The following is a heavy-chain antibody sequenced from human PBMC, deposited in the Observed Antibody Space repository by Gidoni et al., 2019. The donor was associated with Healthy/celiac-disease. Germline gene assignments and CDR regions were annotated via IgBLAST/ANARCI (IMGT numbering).Heavy chain of an antibody. CDR3: ARGPYSYYDSSGYYPIFDY. J-gene: IGHJ4*02. D-gene: IGHD3-22*01. CDR1: GFTFRSYG. CDR2: RWYDGSNK. V-gene: IGHV3-33*01. Sequence: QVQLVESGGGVVQPGRSLRLSCAASGFTFRSYGMHWVRQAPGKGLEWVAVRWYDGSNKYYADSVKGRFTISRDNSKNTLYLQMNSLRAEDTAVYYCARGPYSYYDSSGYYPIFDYWGQGTLVTVSS.